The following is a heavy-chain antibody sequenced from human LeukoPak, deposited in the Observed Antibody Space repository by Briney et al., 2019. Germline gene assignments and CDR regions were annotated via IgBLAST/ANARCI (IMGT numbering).Heavy chain of an antibody. V-gene: IGHV6-1*01. CDR2: TYYRSKSYN. Sequence: SRTLSLTCALSLDTLSMNMTAWDRLRHSPSRGLDWLGRTYYRSKSYNDYAVSVKSRITINEDTSKKQFSLQLNSVTPEETAVYYCARDKPLWFGELLHAYYYYYMDVWGKGTTVTISS. CDR1: LDTLSMNMTA. D-gene: IGHD3-10*01. J-gene: IGHJ6*03. CDR3: ARDKPLWFGELLHAYYYYYMDV.